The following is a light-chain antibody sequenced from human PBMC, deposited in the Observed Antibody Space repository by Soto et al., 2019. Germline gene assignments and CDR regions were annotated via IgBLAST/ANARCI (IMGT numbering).Light chain of an antibody. CDR3: CSFARGSTLV. CDR1: NSDVGSYNL. CDR2: EGS. Sequence: QSALTQPASVSGSPGQSITISCTGTNSDVGSYNLVSWYQQHPGKAPKLMIYEGSKRPSGVSIRFFGSKSGNTASLTISGLQAEDEADYYCCSFARGSTLVFGGGPKLTVL. J-gene: IGLJ2*01. V-gene: IGLV2-23*01.